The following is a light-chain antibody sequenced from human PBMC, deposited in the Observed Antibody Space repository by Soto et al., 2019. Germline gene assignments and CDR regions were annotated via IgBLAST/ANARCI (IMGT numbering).Light chain of an antibody. CDR1: SSDVGGYNY. V-gene: IGLV2-14*01. CDR3: SSYTSTSTYV. J-gene: IGLJ1*01. CDR2: HVS. Sequence: QSALTQPASVSGSPGQSITISCTGTSSDVGGYNYVSWYQQYPGKAPKLMIYHVSNRPSGVSNRFSGSKSGNSASLTISGLRAEDEADYYCSSYTSTSTYVFGTGTKVTVL.